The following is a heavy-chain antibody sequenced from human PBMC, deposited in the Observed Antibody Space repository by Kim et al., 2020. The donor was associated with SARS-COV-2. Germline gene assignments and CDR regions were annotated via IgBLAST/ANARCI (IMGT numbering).Heavy chain of an antibody. CDR1: GGTFSSYT. D-gene: IGHD6-13*01. CDR2: IIPILGIA. V-gene: IGHV1-69*02. Sequence: SVKVSCKASGGTFSSYTISWVRQAPGQGLEWMGRIIPILGIANYAQKFQGRVTITADKFTSTAYMELSSLRSEDTAVYYCARAGDSSPLDYWGQGTLVTVSS. CDR3: ARAGDSSPLDY. J-gene: IGHJ4*02.